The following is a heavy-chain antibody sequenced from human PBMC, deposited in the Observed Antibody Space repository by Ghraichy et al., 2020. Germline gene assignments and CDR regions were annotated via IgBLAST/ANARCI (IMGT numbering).Heavy chain of an antibody. CDR2: ISGSGGSR. Sequence: GSLRLSCAASGFTFSSYAMSWVRQAPGKGLGWVSAISGSGGSRYYADSVKGRFTISRDNSKNTLYLQMNSLRAEDTAVYYCAKSHPQGYCSSTSCYWAPSGMDVWGQGTTVTVSS. CDR3: AKSHPQGYCSSTSCYWAPSGMDV. J-gene: IGHJ6*02. V-gene: IGHV3-23*01. D-gene: IGHD2-2*01. CDR1: GFTFSSYA.